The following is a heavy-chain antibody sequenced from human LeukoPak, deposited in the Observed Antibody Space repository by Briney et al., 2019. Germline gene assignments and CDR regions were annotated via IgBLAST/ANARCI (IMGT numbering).Heavy chain of an antibody. J-gene: IGHJ4*02. CDR1: GGTFSSYA. CDR2: IIPIFGTA. CDR3: ARSSGGYSSSEDY. Sequence: SVKVSCKASGGTFSSYAISWVRQAPGQGLEWMGGIIPIFGTANYAQKFQGRVTITADESTSTAYMELSSLRSDDTAVYYCARSSGGYSSSEDYWGQGTLVTVSS. D-gene: IGHD6-13*01. V-gene: IGHV1-69*13.